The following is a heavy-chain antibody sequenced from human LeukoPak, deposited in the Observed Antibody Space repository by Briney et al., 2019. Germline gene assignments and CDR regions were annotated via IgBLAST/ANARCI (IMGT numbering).Heavy chain of an antibody. CDR3: ARAAGGVPAAIGAFDI. CDR2: IYHSGST. Sequence: SETLSLTCADSGGSISSGGYSWSWIRQPPGKGLEWIGYIYHSGSTYYNPSLKSRVTISVDRSKNQFSLKLSSVTAADTAVYYCARAAGGVPAAIGAFDIWGQGTMVTVSS. D-gene: IGHD2-2*01. V-gene: IGHV4-30-2*01. CDR1: GGSISSGGYS. J-gene: IGHJ3*02.